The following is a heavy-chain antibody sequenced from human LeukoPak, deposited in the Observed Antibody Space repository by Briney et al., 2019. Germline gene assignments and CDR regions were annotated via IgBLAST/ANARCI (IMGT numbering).Heavy chain of an antibody. Sequence: GGSLRLSCAASGFTFSNNALSWFRQAPGKGLEWVSDIRSDGTTSYAESVKGRFTISRDNSKNTLYLQMNRLRAEDTALYYASGHGSNSHWGRGTLVTVSS. J-gene: IGHJ4*02. CDR2: IRSDGTT. D-gene: IGHD4-23*01. CDR1: GFTFSNNA. V-gene: IGHV3-23*01. CDR3: SGHGSNSH.